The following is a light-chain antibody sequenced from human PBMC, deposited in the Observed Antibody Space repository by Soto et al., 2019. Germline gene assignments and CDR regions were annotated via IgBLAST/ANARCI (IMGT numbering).Light chain of an antibody. V-gene: IGKV3-20*01. Sequence: EVVLTQSPGTLSLSPGERATLSCRASQSVGSSLSWYQQKPGQAPRLLFYGASSRATAIPDRFSGSGVGTDFTLTITRLEPEDFAVYYCQQYGDSPQTFGPGTKVEI. CDR2: GAS. CDR1: QSVGSS. CDR3: QQYGDSPQT. J-gene: IGKJ1*01.